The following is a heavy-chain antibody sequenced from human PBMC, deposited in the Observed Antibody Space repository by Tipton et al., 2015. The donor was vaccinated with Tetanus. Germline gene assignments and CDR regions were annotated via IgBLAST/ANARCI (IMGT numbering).Heavy chain of an antibody. CDR1: GVSISGGRYY. J-gene: IGHJ4*02. V-gene: IGHV4-31*03. CDR3: ARDQARGARGWNYFDF. Sequence: TLSLTCTVSGVSISGGRYYWSWIRQRPGKGLEWIGDIYSSGSTYTDPSLKGRVTISVDTSENQFSLRLNSVTAADTAVHYCARDQARGARGWNYFDFWGLGTLVTVSS. D-gene: IGHD1-26*01. CDR2: IYSSGST.